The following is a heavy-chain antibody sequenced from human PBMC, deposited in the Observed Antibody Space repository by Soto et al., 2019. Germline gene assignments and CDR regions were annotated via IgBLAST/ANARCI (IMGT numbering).Heavy chain of an antibody. V-gene: IGHV1-18*01. CDR2: ISAYNGNT. J-gene: IGHJ6*02. CDR3: ARDKAGDYDYYYYGMDV. Sequence: GASVKVSCKASGYTFTSYGISWVLQAPVQGLEWMGWISAYNGNTNYAQKLQGRVTMTTDTSTSTAYMELRSLRSDDTAVYYCARDKAGDYDYYYYGMDVWGQGTTVTVSS. CDR1: GYTFTSYG. D-gene: IGHD4-17*01.